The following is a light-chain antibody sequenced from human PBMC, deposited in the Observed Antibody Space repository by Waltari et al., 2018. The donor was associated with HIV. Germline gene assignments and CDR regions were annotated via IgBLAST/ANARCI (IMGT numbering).Light chain of an antibody. CDR1: SSNIGSKY. J-gene: IGLJ2*01. Sequence: QSVLTQPPSASGTPGQRVTISCSGHSSNIGSKYVYWYQQLPGTAPKLLIYRNNQRPSGVPDRFSGSKSGTSASLAISGLRSEDEADYYCAAWDDSLLFGGGTKLTVL. V-gene: IGLV1-47*01. CDR2: RNN. CDR3: AAWDDSLL.